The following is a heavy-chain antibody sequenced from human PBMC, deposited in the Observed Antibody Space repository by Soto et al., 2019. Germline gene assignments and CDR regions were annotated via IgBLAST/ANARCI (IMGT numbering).Heavy chain of an antibody. J-gene: IGHJ1*01. CDR1: GFTFTSYA. CDR2: ISPFNVNT. Sequence: QIQLVQSGAEVKKPGASVKVSCKASGFTFTSYAFSWVRQAPGQGLEWVGWISPFNVNTNYAQKLQGRVSLTTDTSTGTAYMELRSLRSDDTAFYYCATTPSRSCGSPTCPASFQHWGQGTLVTVSS. CDR3: ATTPSRSCGSPTCPASFQH. V-gene: IGHV1-18*01. D-gene: IGHD2-2*01.